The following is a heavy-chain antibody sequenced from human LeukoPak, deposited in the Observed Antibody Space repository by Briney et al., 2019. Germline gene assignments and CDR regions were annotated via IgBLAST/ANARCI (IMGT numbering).Heavy chain of an antibody. Sequence: SETLSLTCTVSGDSISTTHYYWGWIRQPPGKGLEWIGSIYYTGSTSYNPSLKSRVTISVDTSANQFSLRLTSVTVADTAVYYCARHRIAVAGAFDYWGQGTLVTVSS. J-gene: IGHJ4*02. CDR2: IYYTGST. CDR3: ARHRIAVAGAFDY. D-gene: IGHD6-19*01. V-gene: IGHV4-39*01. CDR1: GDSISTTHYY.